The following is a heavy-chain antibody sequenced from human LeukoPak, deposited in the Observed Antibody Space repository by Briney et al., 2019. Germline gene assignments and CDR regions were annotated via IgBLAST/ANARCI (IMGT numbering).Heavy chain of an antibody. CDR1: GFTFNTYS. J-gene: IGHJ3*02. CDR2: ISSSSSII. V-gene: IGHV3-48*02. D-gene: IGHD3-10*01. Sequence: GGSLRLSCVASGFTFNTYSMNWDRQAPGKGLEWLSYISSSSSIIYDADSVKGRFTISRDNVKNSLYLQMNTLRDEDTAVYFCARDRYGSGTSPDSFDIWGQGTMVTVSS. CDR3: ARDRYGSGTSPDSFDI.